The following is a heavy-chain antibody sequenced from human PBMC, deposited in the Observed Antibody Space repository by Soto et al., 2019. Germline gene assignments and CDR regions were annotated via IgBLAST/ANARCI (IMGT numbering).Heavy chain of an antibody. D-gene: IGHD1-1*01. CDR3: AKGTTTGTWPLPFDY. J-gene: IGHJ4*02. CDR1: GFTFSSYG. V-gene: IGHV3-30*18. CDR2: ISYDGSNK. Sequence: PGGSLRLSCAASGFTFSSYGMHWVRQAPGKGLEWVAVISYDGSNKYYADSVKGRFTISRDNSKNTLYLQMNSLRAEDTAVYYCAKGTTTGTWPLPFDYWGQGTLVTVSS.